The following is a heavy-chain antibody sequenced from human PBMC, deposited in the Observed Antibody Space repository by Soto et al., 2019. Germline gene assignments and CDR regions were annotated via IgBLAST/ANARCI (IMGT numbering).Heavy chain of an antibody. V-gene: IGHV3-7*03. CDR2: IRADGGET. J-gene: IGHJ4*02. CDR3: ARHGETCVGNECHRHFDS. CDR1: GFTFSDYW. Sequence: EVQLAESGGDLVQSGGSLRLSCATSGFTFSDYWMNWVRQARGKGLEWVASIRADGGETHYADSVKGRFTISRDNARKSLYLQMNNLRVEDTAVYYCARHGETCVGNECHRHFDSWGQGSLV. D-gene: IGHD3-10*01.